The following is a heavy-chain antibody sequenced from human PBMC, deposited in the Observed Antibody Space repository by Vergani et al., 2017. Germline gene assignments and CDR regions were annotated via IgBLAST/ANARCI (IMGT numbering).Heavy chain of an antibody. CDR1: GFTFSSYG. V-gene: IGHV3-33*08. Sequence: QVQLVESGGGVVQPGRSLRLSCAASGFTFSSYGMHWVRQAPGKGLEWVAVIWYDGSNKYYADSVKGRFTISRDNSKNTLYLQMNSLRAEDTAVYYCAGEFYCSSTSCYTESYYYYYMDVWGKGTTVTVSS. CDR2: IWYDGSNK. CDR3: AGEFYCSSTSCYTESYYYYYMDV. D-gene: IGHD2-2*02. J-gene: IGHJ6*03.